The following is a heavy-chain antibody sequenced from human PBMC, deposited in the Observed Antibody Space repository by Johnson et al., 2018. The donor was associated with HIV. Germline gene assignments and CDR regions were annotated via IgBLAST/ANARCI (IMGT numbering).Heavy chain of an antibody. Sequence: VQLVESGGGLVQSGGSLRLACVASGFIVGTKYMSWVRQAPGKGLEWVSVIYSGGSTYYADSVKGRFTISRDNSKKTVYLQMNSLRVEDTAVYYCAKVDCGGGTGAGYDPFDLWGQGTLVTVSS. D-gene: IGHD2-21*01. CDR3: AKVDCGGGTGAGYDPFDL. J-gene: IGHJ3*01. CDR2: IYSGGST. V-gene: IGHV3-66*01. CDR1: GFIVGTKY.